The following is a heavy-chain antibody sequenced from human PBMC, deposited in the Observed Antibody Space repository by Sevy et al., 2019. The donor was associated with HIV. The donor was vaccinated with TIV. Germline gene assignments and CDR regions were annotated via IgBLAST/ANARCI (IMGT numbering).Heavy chain of an antibody. D-gene: IGHD2-2*01. CDR1: GFTFDDYG. CDR3: VKDKESRVIIPAAMAFYGMDV. J-gene: IGHJ6*02. CDR2: ISWNSGGI. V-gene: IGHV3-9*01. Sequence: GGSLRLSCAASGFTFDDYGMHWIRQTPGKGLEWVSSISWNSGGIAYAASVKGRFTISRDNAKNSLYLQMNSLRDEDTALYYCVKDKESRVIIPAAMAFYGMDVWGQGTTVTVSS.